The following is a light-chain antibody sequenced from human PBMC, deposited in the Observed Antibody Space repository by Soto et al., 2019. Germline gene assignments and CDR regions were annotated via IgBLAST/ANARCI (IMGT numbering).Light chain of an antibody. J-gene: IGKJ4*01. CDR2: GAS. CDR1: QSVSSSY. CDR3: HQYDSSPLT. Sequence: EIVLTQSPGTLSLSQGERATLSCRASQSVSSSYLAWYQQKPGQAPRLLIYGASSRATGIPDRFSGSGSGTDFTLTISRLELEDFAVYYCHQYDSSPLTFGGGTKVEIK. V-gene: IGKV3-20*01.